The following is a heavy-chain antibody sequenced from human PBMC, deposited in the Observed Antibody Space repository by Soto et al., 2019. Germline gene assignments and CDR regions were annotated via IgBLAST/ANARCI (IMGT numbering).Heavy chain of an antibody. CDR3: ARVRAPRYCSGGSCYQPNDAFDI. V-gene: IGHV1-18*01. Sequence: ASVKVSCKASGYTFTSYGISWVRQAPGQGLEWMGWISAYNGNTNYAQKLQGRVTMTTDTSTSTAYMELRSLRSDDTAVYYCARVRAPRYCSGGSCYQPNDAFDIWGQGTMVTV. CDR2: ISAYNGNT. J-gene: IGHJ3*02. CDR1: GYTFTSYG. D-gene: IGHD2-15*01.